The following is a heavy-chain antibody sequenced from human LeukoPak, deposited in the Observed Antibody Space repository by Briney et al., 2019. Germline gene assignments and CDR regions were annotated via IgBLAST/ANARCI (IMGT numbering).Heavy chain of an antibody. CDR3: ARHSNKYDYDSSGHYRSFDY. CDR2: IKQHGSDK. J-gene: IGHJ4*02. V-gene: IGHV3-7*01. CDR1: GFTFSFYW. D-gene: IGHD3-22*01. Sequence: GGSLRLSCAASGFTFSFYWMSWVRQAPRKGLEWLANIKQHGSDKFYVDSVKGRFTISRDNSKNSLYLQMNSLRAEDTAVYFCARHSNKYDYDSSGHYRSFDYWGQGTLVSVS.